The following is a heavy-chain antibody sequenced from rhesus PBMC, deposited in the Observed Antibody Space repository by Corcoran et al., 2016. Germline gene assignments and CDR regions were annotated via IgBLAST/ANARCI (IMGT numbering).Heavy chain of an antibody. CDR1: GGSISSSY. Sequence: QLQLQESGPGLVKPSETLSVTCAVSGGSISSSYWSWIRQAPGKGLEWIGYIYGSGSSTNYNPSLKGLVTLSVDTSKNQLSLKLSSVTAADTAVYYCATIYSSGWLYFDYWGQGVLVTVSS. V-gene: IGHV4-169*01. J-gene: IGHJ4*01. CDR2: IYGSGSST. CDR3: ATIYSSGWLYFDY. D-gene: IGHD6-31*01.